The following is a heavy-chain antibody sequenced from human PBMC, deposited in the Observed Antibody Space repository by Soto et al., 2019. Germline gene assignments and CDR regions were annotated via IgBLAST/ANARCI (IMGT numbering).Heavy chain of an antibody. V-gene: IGHV3-23*01. Sequence: EVQLLESGGGLVQPGGSLRLSCAASGFTFTTYAMSWVRQAPGKGLEWVSGISDSGGSTYYADSVKGRFTISRDNSKNTLYLQMNSLRAEDTAVYYCAKGLGAIVPYHGMDVWGQGTTVTVSS. CDR1: GFTFTTYA. CDR3: AKGLGAIVPYHGMDV. J-gene: IGHJ6*02. CDR2: ISDSGGST. D-gene: IGHD5-18*01.